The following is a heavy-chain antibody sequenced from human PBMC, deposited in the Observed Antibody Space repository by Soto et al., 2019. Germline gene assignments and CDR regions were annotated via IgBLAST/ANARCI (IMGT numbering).Heavy chain of an antibody. V-gene: IGHV4-59*01. J-gene: IGHJ6*03. Sequence: SETLSLTCTVSGGSISSYYWSWIRQPPGKGLEWIGYIYYSGSTNYNPSLKSRVTISVDTSKNQFSLKLSSVTAADTAVYYCARASYYDFGKHYYSYMYDWGKVTTVPV. CDR1: GGSISSYY. CDR2: IYYSGST. D-gene: IGHD3-3*01. CDR3: ARASYYDFGKHYYSYMYD.